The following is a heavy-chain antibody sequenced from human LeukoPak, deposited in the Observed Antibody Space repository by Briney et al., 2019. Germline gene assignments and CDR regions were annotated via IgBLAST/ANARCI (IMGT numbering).Heavy chain of an antibody. V-gene: IGHV3-9*01. Sequence: PGRSLRLSCAASGFTFDDYAMHWVRQAPGKGLEWVSGISWNSGSIGYADSVKGRFTISRDNAKNSLYLQMNSLRAEDTALYYCAKDTGTGSYGSGEYYFDYWGQGTLVTVSS. CDR2: ISWNSGSI. CDR3: AKDTGTGSYGSGEYYFDY. CDR1: GFTFDDYA. J-gene: IGHJ4*02. D-gene: IGHD3-10*01.